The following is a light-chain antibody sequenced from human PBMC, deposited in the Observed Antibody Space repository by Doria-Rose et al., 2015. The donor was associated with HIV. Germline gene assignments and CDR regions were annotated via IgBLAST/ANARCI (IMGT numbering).Light chain of an antibody. CDR1: QSFSSTY. J-gene: IGKJ1*01. Sequence: TQSPGTLSLSPGERATLSCRASQSFSSTYIAWYQQKPGQAPSLLIYDGSTRATGITDRFSASGSGTDFTLTINRLEPEDFALYYCHQYGTSWTFGQGTKVEI. V-gene: IGKV3-20*01. CDR2: DGS. CDR3: HQYGTSWT.